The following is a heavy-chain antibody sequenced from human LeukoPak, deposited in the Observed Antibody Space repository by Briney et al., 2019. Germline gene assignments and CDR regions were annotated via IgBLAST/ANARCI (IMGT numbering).Heavy chain of an antibody. J-gene: IGHJ3*02. Sequence: GGSLRLSCAASGFTVSSIYMSWVRQAPGKGLEWVSVIYSGGSTYYADSVKGRFTISRDNSKNTLYLQMNSLRAEDTAVYYCARVPVTLGAFDIWGQGTMVTVSS. D-gene: IGHD4-4*01. CDR3: ARVPVTLGAFDI. CDR2: IYSGGST. V-gene: IGHV3-66*01. CDR1: GFTVSSIY.